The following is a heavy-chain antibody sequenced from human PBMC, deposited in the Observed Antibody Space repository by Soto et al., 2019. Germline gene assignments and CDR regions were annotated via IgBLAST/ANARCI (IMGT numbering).Heavy chain of an antibody. CDR3: AGRSKSDWSNGPFDY. CDR1: GYTFTSYG. Sequence: ASVKVSCKASGYTFTSYGISWVRQAPGQGLEWMGWISAYNGNTNYAQKLQGRVTMTTDTSTSTAYMELRSLRSDDTAVYYCAGRSKSDWSNGPFDYWGQGTLVTVSS. CDR2: ISAYNGNT. V-gene: IGHV1-18*04. D-gene: IGHD3-9*01. J-gene: IGHJ4*02.